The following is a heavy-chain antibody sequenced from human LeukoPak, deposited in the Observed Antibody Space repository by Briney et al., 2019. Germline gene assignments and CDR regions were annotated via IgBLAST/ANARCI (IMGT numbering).Heavy chain of an antibody. CDR1: GFTFSSYG. V-gene: IGHV3-30*18. J-gene: IGHJ6*02. CDR2: ISYDGSNK. D-gene: IGHD2-2*01. CDR3: AKDQSCSSPSCWLGRYYYYAMDV. Sequence: GGSLRLSCAASGFTFSSYGMHWVRQAPGKGLEWVAFISYDGSNKKYPESVKGRFTISRDNSENTVYLQMNSLRAEDTAVYYCAKDQSCSSPSCWLGRYYYYAMDVWGQGTTATVSS.